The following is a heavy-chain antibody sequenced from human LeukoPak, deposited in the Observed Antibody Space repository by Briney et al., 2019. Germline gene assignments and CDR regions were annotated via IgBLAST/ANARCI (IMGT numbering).Heavy chain of an antibody. CDR1: GGSFSGYY. CDR3: ARSTAVAGEEYFDY. CDR2: INHSGST. Sequence: TLETLSLTCAVYGGSFSGYYWSWIRQPPGKGLEWIGEINHSGSTNYNPSLKSRVTISVDTSKNQFSLKLSSVTAADTAVYYCARSTAVAGEEYFDYWGQGTLVTVSS. J-gene: IGHJ4*02. D-gene: IGHD6-19*01. V-gene: IGHV4-34*01.